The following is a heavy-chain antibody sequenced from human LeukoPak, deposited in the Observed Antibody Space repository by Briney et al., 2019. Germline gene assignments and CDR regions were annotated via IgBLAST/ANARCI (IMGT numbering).Heavy chain of an antibody. Sequence: AGGSLRLSCAASGFTFSSYGMHWVRQAPGKGLEWVAFIRYDGSNKYYADSVKGRFTISRDNSKNTLYLQMNSLRAEDTAVYYCAKDPGDSSSPDYWGQGTLVTVSS. CDR3: AKDPGDSSSPDY. J-gene: IGHJ4*02. CDR2: IRYDGSNK. CDR1: GFTFSSYG. V-gene: IGHV3-30*02. D-gene: IGHD6-13*01.